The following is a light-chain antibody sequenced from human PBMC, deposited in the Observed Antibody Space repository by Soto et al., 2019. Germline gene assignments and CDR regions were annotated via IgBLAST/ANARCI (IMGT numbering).Light chain of an antibody. V-gene: IGLV2-11*01. CDR3: CSYAGGTRV. CDR1: SSDVGGYNY. J-gene: IGLJ2*01. CDR2: DVT. Sequence: QSALTQPRSVSGSPGQSVTISCTGTSSDVGGYNYVSWFQQHPGNAPKLMIYDVTERPSGVPDRFSGSKSGNTASLTISGLQAEDEADYYCCSYAGGTRVFGGGTKLTV.